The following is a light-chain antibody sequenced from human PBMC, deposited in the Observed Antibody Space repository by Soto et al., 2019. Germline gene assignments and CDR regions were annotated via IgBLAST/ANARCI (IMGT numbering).Light chain of an antibody. CDR1: QSVSSN. Sequence: EIVMTQSPATLSVSPGERATLSCRASQSVSSNLPWYQQKPGQAPRLLIYGASTRATGIPARFSGSGSGTKFSLTISSLQSEDFAVYYCQQYNNGWTFRQGTKVEIK. CDR2: GAS. J-gene: IGKJ1*01. V-gene: IGKV3-15*01. CDR3: QQYNNGWT.